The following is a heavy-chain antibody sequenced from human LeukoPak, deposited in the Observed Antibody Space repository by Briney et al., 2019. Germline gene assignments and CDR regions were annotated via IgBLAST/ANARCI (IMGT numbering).Heavy chain of an antibody. CDR3: ARDAAPDIVVVPAAAWFDP. CDR1: GYTFTSYY. D-gene: IGHD2-2*01. CDR2: INPSGGST. Sequence: ASVKVSCKASGYTFTSYYMHWVRQAPGQGLEWMGIINPSGGSTSYAQKFQGRVTMTRDTSTSTVYMELSSLRSEDTAVHYCARDAAPDIVVVPAAAWFDPWGQGTLVTVSS. V-gene: IGHV1-46*01. J-gene: IGHJ5*02.